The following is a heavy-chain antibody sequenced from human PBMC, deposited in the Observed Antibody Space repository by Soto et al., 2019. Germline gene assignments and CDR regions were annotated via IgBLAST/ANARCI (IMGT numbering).Heavy chain of an antibody. J-gene: IGHJ4*02. D-gene: IGHD5-18*01. CDR3: ARLGIQLWTYNRHYSDY. Sequence: PSETLSLTCAVSGGSISSSNWWSWVRQPPGKGLEWIGEIYHSGSTNYNPSLKSRVTTSVDKSKNQFSLKLSSVTAADTAVYYCARLGIQLWTYNRHYSDYWGQGNLVTVSS. CDR1: GGSISSSNW. V-gene: IGHV4-4*02. CDR2: IYHSGST.